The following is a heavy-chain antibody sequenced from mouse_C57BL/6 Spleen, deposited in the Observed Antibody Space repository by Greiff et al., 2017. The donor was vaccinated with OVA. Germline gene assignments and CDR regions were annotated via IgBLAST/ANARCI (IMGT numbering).Heavy chain of an antibody. V-gene: IGHV5-17*01. CDR2: ISSGSSTI. CDR1: GFTFSDYG. CDR3: ARQRAYYGNPWFAY. Sequence: EVHLVESGGGLVKPGGSLKLSCAASGFTFSDYGMHWVRQAPEKGLEWVAYISSGSSTIYYADTVKGRFTISRDNAKNTLFLQMTSLRSEDTAMYYCARQRAYYGNPWFAYWGQGTLVTVSA. J-gene: IGHJ3*01. D-gene: IGHD2-10*01.